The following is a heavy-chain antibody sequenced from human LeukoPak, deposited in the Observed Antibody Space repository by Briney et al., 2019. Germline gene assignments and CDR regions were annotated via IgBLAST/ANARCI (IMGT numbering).Heavy chain of an antibody. CDR2: IRYDGSNK. J-gene: IGHJ4*02. CDR3: ARDPRGPTGYDHSGRDTFDY. Sequence: GGSLRLSCAASGFTFSSYGMHWVRQAPGKGLEWVAFIRYDGSNKYYADSVKGRFTISRDNSKNTLYLQMNSLRVEDTAVYYCARDPRGPTGYDHSGRDTFDYWGQGTLVTVSS. CDR1: GFTFSSYG. V-gene: IGHV3-30*02. D-gene: IGHD1-14*01.